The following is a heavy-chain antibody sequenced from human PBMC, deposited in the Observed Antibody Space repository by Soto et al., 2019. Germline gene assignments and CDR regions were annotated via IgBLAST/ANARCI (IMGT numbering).Heavy chain of an antibody. CDR2: INPSGGST. V-gene: IGHV1-46*01. D-gene: IGHD3-22*01. Sequence: ASVKVSCKASGYTFTSYYMHWVRQAPGQGLEWMGIINPSGGSTSYAQKFQGGVTMTRDTSTSTVYMELSSLRSEDTAVYYCARGQDYDSSGYYSGVDYWGQGTLVTVSS. J-gene: IGHJ4*02. CDR3: ARGQDYDSSGYYSGVDY. CDR1: GYTFTSYY.